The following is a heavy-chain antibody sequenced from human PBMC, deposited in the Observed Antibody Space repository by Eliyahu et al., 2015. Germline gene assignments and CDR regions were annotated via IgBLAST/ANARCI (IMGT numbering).Heavy chain of an antibody. D-gene: IGHD6-6*01. J-gene: IGHJ5*02. CDR1: GXXIGASSYY. CDR2: FHGSDNI. CDR3: ARGSGYSSSFNWFDP. V-gene: IGHV4-31*01. Sequence: QVQLQESGPGLVRPSQSLSLTCXVIGXXIGASSYYWTWLRQRPGKGLPWIGYFHGSDNIYYNPSLQSLLWISVDTSKNQFFLEMKPVTAADTGTYFCARGSGYSSSFNWFDPWGQGTLVTVSS.